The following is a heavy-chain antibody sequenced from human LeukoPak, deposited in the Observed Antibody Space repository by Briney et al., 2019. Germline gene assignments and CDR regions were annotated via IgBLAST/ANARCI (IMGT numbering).Heavy chain of an antibody. V-gene: IGHV4-4*07. CDR3: ARVKYYYGSGSHWFDP. D-gene: IGHD3-10*01. Sequence: SETLSLTCTVSGGSISSYYWSSIRQPAGKGLEWIGRIYTSGSTNYNPSLKSRVTMSVDTSKNQFSLKLSPVTAADTAVYYCARVKYYYGSGSHWFDPWGQGTLVTVSS. J-gene: IGHJ5*02. CDR2: IYTSGST. CDR1: GGSISSYY.